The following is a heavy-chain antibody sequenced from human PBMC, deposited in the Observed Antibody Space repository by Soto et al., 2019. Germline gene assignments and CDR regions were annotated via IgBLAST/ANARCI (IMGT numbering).Heavy chain of an antibody. V-gene: IGHV3-74*03. D-gene: IGHD5-12*01. CDR2: ISSSGTTI. J-gene: IGHJ4*02. CDR1: GFTFNSHW. Sequence: PGGSLRLSSAASGFTFNSHWMHWARQVPGKGLVWVSHISSSGTTITYADAVRGRFTISRDNAKNTLYLQMNSLGAEDTAVYYCARMAPPIDYWGQGTLVTVSS. CDR3: ARMAPPIDY.